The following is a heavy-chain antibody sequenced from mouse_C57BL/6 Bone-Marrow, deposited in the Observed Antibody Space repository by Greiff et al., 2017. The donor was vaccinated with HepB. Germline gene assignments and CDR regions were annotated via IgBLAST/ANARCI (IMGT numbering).Heavy chain of an antibody. CDR1: GYTFTSYW. V-gene: IGHV1-64*01. D-gene: IGHD1-1*01. CDR3: ARNHYYGSSYYAMDY. Sequence: QVQLKQPGAELVKPGASVKLSCKASGYTFTSYWMHWVKQRPGQGLEWIGMIHPNSGSTNYNEKFKSKATLTVDKSSSTAYMQLSSLTAEDSAVYYWARNHYYGSSYYAMDYWGQGTSVTVSS. CDR2: IHPNSGST. J-gene: IGHJ4*01.